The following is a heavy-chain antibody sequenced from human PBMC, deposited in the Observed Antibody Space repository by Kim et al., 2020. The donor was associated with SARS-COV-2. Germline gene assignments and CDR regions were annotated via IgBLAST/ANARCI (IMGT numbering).Heavy chain of an antibody. CDR3: ARDLEGQIAVDVGSLDY. CDR1: GGSISSSSYY. J-gene: IGHJ4*02. D-gene: IGHD6-19*01. V-gene: IGHV4-39*07. Sequence: SETLSLTCTVSGGSISSSSYYWGWIRQPPGKGLEWIGSIYYSGSTYYNPSLKSRVTISVDTSKNQFSLKLSSVTAADTAVYYCARDLEGQIAVDVGSLDYWGQGTLVTVSS. CDR2: IYYSGST.